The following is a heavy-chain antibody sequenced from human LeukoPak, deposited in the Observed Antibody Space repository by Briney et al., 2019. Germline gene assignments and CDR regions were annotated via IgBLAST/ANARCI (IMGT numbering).Heavy chain of an antibody. CDR1: GGSFSGYY. CDR3: ARHVPSRFHGVNMDV. CDR2: INHSGST. V-gene: IGHV4-34*01. D-gene: IGHD3-10*02. Sequence: SETLSLTCAVYGGSFSGYYWSWIRQPPGKGLEWIGEINHSGSTNYNPSLKSRVTISVDTSKNQFSLKLSSVTAADTAVYYCARHVPSRFHGVNMDVWGKGTTVTVSS. J-gene: IGHJ6*03.